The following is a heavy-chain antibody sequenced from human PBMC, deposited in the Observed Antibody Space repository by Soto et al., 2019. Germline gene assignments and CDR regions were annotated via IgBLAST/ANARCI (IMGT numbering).Heavy chain of an antibody. Sequence: GGSLRLSCAASGFTFSGYAMSWVRQAPGKGLEWVSAISGSGGSTYYADSVKGRFTISRDNSKNTLYLQMNSLRAEDTAVYYCAKLSSPINDLATPGPDYWGQGTLVTVSS. J-gene: IGHJ4*02. D-gene: IGHD6-13*01. CDR2: ISGSGGST. CDR1: GFTFSGYA. CDR3: AKLSSPINDLATPGPDY. V-gene: IGHV3-23*01.